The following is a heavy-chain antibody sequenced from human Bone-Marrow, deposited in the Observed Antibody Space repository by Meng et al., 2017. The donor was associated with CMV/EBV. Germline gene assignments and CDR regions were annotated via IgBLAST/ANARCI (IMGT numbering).Heavy chain of an antibody. J-gene: IGHJ6*02. D-gene: IGHD1-26*01. CDR1: GYTFTSYY. CDR2: INPSGGST. CDR3: ASPNSGSYNYYGMDV. Sequence: ASGKGSCKASGYTFTSYYMHWVRQAPGQGLEWMGIINPSGGSTSYAQKFKGRVTMTRDTSTSTVYMELSSLRSEDTAVYYCASPNSGSYNYYGMDVLGQGTTVTVSS. V-gene: IGHV1-46*01.